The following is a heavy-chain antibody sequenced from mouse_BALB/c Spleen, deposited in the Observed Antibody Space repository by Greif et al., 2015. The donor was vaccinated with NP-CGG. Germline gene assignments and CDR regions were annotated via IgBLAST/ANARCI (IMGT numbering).Heavy chain of an antibody. CDR2: IWGDGST. V-gene: IGHV2-6-7*01. CDR1: GFSLTGYG. D-gene: IGHD1-1*01. CDR3: ARGDYGSSLYYAMDY. Sequence: VQGVESGPGLVAPSQSLSITCTVSGFSLTGYGVNWVRQPPGKGLEWLGMIWGDGSTDYNSALKSRLSISKDNSKSXVFLKMNSLQTDDTARYYCARGDYGSSLYYAMDYWGQGTSVTVSS. J-gene: IGHJ4*01.